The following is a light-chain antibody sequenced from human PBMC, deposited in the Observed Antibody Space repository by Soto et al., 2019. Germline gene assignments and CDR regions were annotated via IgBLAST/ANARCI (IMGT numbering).Light chain of an antibody. J-gene: IGKJ1*01. CDR3: QHSTTWT. Sequence: DIQMTQSPSSLSASVEDRVIITCRASQSISNHLNWYQQKPGKAPKRLIYAASSLQSGVPSRFSGSGSETDFTLTISSLQPEDFATYSCQHSTTWTFGQGTKVDIK. V-gene: IGKV1-39*01. CDR2: AAS. CDR1: QSISNH.